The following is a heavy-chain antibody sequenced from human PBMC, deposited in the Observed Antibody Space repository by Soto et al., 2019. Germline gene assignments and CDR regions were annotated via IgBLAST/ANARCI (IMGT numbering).Heavy chain of an antibody. Sequence: SGPTLVNPTQTLTLTCTFSGFSLNTRGMCVAWIRQPPGRALEWLALIDWDDDKYYSTSLETRLTISKDTSKNQVVLTMTNMDPVDTATYYCARFLTGGPYYFDYWGQGTLVTVSS. CDR2: IDWDDDK. V-gene: IGHV2-70*01. J-gene: IGHJ4*02. CDR1: GFSLNTRGMC. CDR3: ARFLTGGPYYFDY. D-gene: IGHD7-27*01.